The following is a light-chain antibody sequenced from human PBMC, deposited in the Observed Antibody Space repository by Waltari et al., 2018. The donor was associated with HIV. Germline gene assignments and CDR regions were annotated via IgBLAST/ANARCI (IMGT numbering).Light chain of an antibody. CDR2: DIN. CDR3: GTWDTNLNVLA. Sequence: QSVLTQPPSVSAAPGQKVTISCSGSGSNIGNNSVSWYQHLPGTAPKVIIYDINHRLSGIPDRFSGSKSGTSATLGITGLQTGDEADYYCGTWDTNLNVLAFGGGTRLTVL. J-gene: IGLJ2*01. CDR1: GSNIGNNS. V-gene: IGLV1-51*01.